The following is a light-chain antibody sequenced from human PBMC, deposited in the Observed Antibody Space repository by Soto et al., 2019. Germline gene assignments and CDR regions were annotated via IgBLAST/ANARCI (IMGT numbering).Light chain of an antibody. J-gene: IGKJ1*01. V-gene: IGKV1-39*01. CDR3: QQCYSSPRT. CDR1: QSISTY. Sequence: DIQMTQSPSTLSASVGDRVTITCRASQSISTYLNWYQQKVGRAPTLLIYAASSLQSGVPSRFSGGGSGTDFPLSISSLQPEDFAMYFCQQCYSSPRTFGQGTKV. CDR2: AAS.